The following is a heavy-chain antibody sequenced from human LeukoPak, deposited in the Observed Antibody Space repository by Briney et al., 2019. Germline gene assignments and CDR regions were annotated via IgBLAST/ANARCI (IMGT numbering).Heavy chain of an antibody. Sequence: SVKVSCKASGYTFTGYYMHWVRQAPGQGLEWMGGIIPIFGTANYAQKFQGRVTITTDESTSTAYMELSSLRSEDTAVYYCARRRGQVQYNWFDPWGQGTLVTVSS. V-gene: IGHV1-69*05. J-gene: IGHJ5*02. CDR3: ARRRGQVQYNWFDP. CDR2: IIPIFGTA. CDR1: GYTFTGYY.